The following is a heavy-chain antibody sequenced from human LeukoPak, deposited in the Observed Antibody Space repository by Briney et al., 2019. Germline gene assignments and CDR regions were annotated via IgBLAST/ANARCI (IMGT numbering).Heavy chain of an antibody. Sequence: GGSLRLSCAASGFTFSSNWMSWVRQTPGKVLEWVANIKQDGSEKYYVDSVKGRFTISRDNAKNALYLQMNSLRAEDTAVYYCAKDHDSRALDAFDIWGQGTMVTVSS. J-gene: IGHJ3*02. CDR3: AKDHDSRALDAFDI. CDR1: GFTFSSNW. V-gene: IGHV3-7*03. D-gene: IGHD3-22*01. CDR2: IKQDGSEK.